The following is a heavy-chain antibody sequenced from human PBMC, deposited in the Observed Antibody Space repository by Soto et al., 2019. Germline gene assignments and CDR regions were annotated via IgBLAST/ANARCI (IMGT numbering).Heavy chain of an antibody. CDR1: GGSISSYY. CDR3: ARRSGPLTTLDY. D-gene: IGHD6-19*01. CDR2: IYYSGST. Sequence: PSETLSLTCTVSGGSISSYYWSWIRQPPGKGLEWIGYIYYSGSTNYNPSLKSRVTISVDTSKNQFSLKLSSVTAADTAVYYCARRSGPLTTLDYWGQGTLVTVSS. J-gene: IGHJ4*02. V-gene: IGHV4-59*01.